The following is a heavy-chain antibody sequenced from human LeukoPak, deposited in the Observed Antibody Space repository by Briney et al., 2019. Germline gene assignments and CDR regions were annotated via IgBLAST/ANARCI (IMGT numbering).Heavy chain of an antibody. CDR2: ISSSSSYI. CDR3: ARDRGIAVAAHLGY. CDR1: GFTFSSYS. V-gene: IGHV3-21*01. D-gene: IGHD6-19*01. Sequence: GGSLRLSCAASGFTFSSYSMNWVRQAPGKGLEWVSSISSSSSYIYYADSVKGRFTISRDNAKNSLYLQMNSLRAEDTAVYYCARDRGIAVAAHLGYWGQGTLVTVSS. J-gene: IGHJ4*02.